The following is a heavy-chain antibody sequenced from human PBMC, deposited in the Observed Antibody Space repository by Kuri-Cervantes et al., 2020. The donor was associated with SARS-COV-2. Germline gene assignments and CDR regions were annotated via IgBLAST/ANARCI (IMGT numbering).Heavy chain of an antibody. J-gene: IGHJ2*01. CDR2: INHSGST. Sequence: ESLKISCEVYGWSLSYYYWSWVRQPPGKGLEWIGEINHSGSTNYDPSLKSRVTISGDTSKNQFSLKLSSVTAADTAVYYCARAELGLGWFFDLWGRGTLVTVSS. CDR1: GWSLSYYY. V-gene: IGHV4-34*01. CDR3: ARAELGLGWFFDL. D-gene: IGHD6-13*01.